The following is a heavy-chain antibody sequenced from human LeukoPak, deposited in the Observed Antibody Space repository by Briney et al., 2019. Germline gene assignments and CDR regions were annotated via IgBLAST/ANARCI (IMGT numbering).Heavy chain of an antibody. J-gene: IGHJ3*02. CDR1: GSTFANYA. CDR3: VKTMFTFGPLIRTDAFDM. CDR2: ININGGST. V-gene: IGHV3-64D*08. Sequence: GGSLRLSCAASGSTFANYAMHWVRQAPGKGMEYVSGININGGSTYYADSVKGRLSISRDNSKNTLYLQMHSLRPEDTAIFYCVKTMFTFGPLIRTDAFDMWGQGTMVTVSS. D-gene: IGHD3-16*01.